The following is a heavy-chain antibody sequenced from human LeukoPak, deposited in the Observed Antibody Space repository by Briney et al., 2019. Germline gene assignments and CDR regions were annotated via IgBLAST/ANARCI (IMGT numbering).Heavy chain of an antibody. Sequence: PGGSLRLSCAASGITVSTNYTSWVRQAPGKGLEWVSVIYSDGSTSYADSVKGRFTLSRDNSKNTVYLQVSSLRVEDTAVYYCFNYAYWGQGTLVTVSS. CDR2: IYSDGST. D-gene: IGHD3-16*01. CDR1: GITVSTNY. J-gene: IGHJ4*02. CDR3: FNYAY. V-gene: IGHV3-66*01.